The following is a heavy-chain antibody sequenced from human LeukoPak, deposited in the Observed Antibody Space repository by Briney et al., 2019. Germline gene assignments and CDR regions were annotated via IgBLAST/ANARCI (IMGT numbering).Heavy chain of an antibody. Sequence: PAETLSLTCAVSGSSISSSTWWTWVRQAPGKGLEWIGEVVYSGSTNSNPSLKSRLTMSVDESKHEFSLKLASVTAADTAIYYCASGGLVSRYLDHWGQGTLVTVSS. V-gene: IGHV4-4*02. D-gene: IGHD5/OR15-5a*01. CDR2: VVYSGST. CDR1: GSSISSSTW. J-gene: IGHJ4*02. CDR3: ASGGLVSRYLDH.